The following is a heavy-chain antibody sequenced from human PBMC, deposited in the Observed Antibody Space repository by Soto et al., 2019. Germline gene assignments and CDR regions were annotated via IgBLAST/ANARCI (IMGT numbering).Heavy chain of an antibody. V-gene: IGHV4-59*08. CDR3: ARPGYGDYWYFDL. J-gene: IGHJ2*01. CDR1: GGSISSYY. CDR2: IYYSGST. D-gene: IGHD4-17*01. Sequence: QVQLQESGPGLVKPSETLSLTCTVSGGSISSYYWSWIRQPPGKGLEWIGYIYYSGSTNYNPSLKSRVTISVDTSKSQFSLKLSSVTAADTAVYYCARPGYGDYWYFDLCGRGTLVTVSS.